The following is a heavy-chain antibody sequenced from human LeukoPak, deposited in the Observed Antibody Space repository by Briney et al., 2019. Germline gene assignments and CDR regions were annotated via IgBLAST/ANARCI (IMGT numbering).Heavy chain of an antibody. J-gene: IGHJ3*02. Sequence: SETLSLTCTVSGGSISSYYWSWIRQPPGKGLEWIGYIYYSGSTNYNPPLKSRVTISVDTSKNQFSLKLSSVTAADTAVYYCAREDSGYDYAFDIWGQGTMVTVSS. CDR1: GGSISSYY. CDR2: IYYSGST. V-gene: IGHV4-59*01. CDR3: AREDSGYDYAFDI. D-gene: IGHD5-12*01.